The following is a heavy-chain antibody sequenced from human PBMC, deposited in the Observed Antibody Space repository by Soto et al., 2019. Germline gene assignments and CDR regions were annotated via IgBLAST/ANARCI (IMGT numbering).Heavy chain of an antibody. V-gene: IGHV1-18*01. Sequence: QVQLVQSGAEVKKPGASVKVSCKASGYTFSTYGFSWVRQAPGQGLEWMGWIGADNGDTNYAQNFQGRVTMTTVTSTTTSYMEWRSLTSDDTGVYFCARDWKGAEGFDPWGQGTLVTVSS. D-gene: IGHD1-1*01. CDR1: GYTFSTYG. J-gene: IGHJ5*02. CDR2: IGADNGDT. CDR3: ARDWKGAEGFDP.